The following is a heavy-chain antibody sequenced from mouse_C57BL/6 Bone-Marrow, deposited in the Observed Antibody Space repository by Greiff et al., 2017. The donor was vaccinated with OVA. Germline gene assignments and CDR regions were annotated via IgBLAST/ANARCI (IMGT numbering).Heavy chain of an antibody. CDR3: ARRGVGDDVGFAY. CDR1: GYSFTGYY. Sequence: VQLKQSGPELVKPGASVKISCKASGYSFTGYYMNWVKQSPEKSLEWIGEINPSTGGTTYNQKFKAKATLTVDKSSSTAYMQLKSLTSEDSAVYYCARRGVGDDVGFAYWGQGTLVTVSA. CDR2: INPSTGGT. J-gene: IGHJ3*01. D-gene: IGHD2-12*01. V-gene: IGHV1-42*01.